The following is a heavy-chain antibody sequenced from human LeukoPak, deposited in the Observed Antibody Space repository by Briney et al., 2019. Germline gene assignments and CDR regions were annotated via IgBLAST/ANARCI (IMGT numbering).Heavy chain of an antibody. CDR3: ATTLIAAAGTLSDY. J-gene: IGHJ4*02. Sequence: SETLSLTCTVSGYSISSGYYWGWIRQPPGRGLEWIGSIYHSGSTYYNPSLKSRVTISVDTSKNQSSLKLSSVTAADTAVYYCATTLIAAAGTLSDYWGQGTLVTVSS. CDR2: IYHSGST. CDR1: GYSISSGYY. V-gene: IGHV4-38-2*02. D-gene: IGHD6-13*01.